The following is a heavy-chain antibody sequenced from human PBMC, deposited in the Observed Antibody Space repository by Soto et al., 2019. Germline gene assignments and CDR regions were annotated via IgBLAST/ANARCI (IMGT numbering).Heavy chain of an antibody. J-gene: IGHJ6*02. Sequence: AASVKVSCKASGYTFTSYAMHWVRQAPGQRLEWMGWINAGNGNTKYSQKFQGRVTMTRDTSASTAYMELSGLRSEDTAVYYCTTGDLDYYAMDVWGQGTTVTVS. CDR2: INAGNGNT. V-gene: IGHV1-3*01. CDR1: GYTFTSYA. CDR3: TTGDLDYYAMDV.